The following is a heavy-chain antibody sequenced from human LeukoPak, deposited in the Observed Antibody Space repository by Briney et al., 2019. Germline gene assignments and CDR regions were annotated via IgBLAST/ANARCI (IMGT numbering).Heavy chain of an antibody. Sequence: PGGSLRLSCAASGFTFSSYWMSWVRQAPGKGLEWVANIKQDGSEKYYVDSVKGRFTISRDNAKNSLYLQMNSLRAEDTAVYYCASGDYASMIPRYSMDVWGQGTTVTVSS. J-gene: IGHJ6*02. CDR1: GFTFSSYW. D-gene: IGHD4-17*01. CDR3: ASGDYASMIPRYSMDV. V-gene: IGHV3-7*01. CDR2: IKQDGSEK.